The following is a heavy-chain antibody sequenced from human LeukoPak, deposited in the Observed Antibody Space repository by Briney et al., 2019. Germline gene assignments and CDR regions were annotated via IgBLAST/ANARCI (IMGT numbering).Heavy chain of an antibody. CDR1: GGSISNYS. Sequence: SETLSLTCTVSGGSISNYSWSWIRQPPGKGLEWIGYIYYSGSTNYNPSLKSRVTISVDTSKNQFSLKLRSVTAADTAVYYCARDLYCSGGSCYARGFDPWGQGTLVTVSS. CDR2: IYYSGST. J-gene: IGHJ5*02. CDR3: ARDLYCSGGSCYARGFDP. D-gene: IGHD2-15*01. V-gene: IGHV4-59*01.